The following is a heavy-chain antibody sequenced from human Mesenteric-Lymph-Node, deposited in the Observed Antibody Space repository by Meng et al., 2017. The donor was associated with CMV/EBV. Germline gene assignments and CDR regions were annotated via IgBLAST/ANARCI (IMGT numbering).Heavy chain of an antibody. CDR1: GFSFSTYW. CDR3: ARVGVGVTTDAFDI. D-gene: IGHD1-26*01. V-gene: IGHV3-7*01. CDR2: INLDGSEK. Sequence: GGSLRLSCAASGFSFSTYWMSWVRQAPGEGLEWVAHINLDGSEKYYVDSVRGRFSISRDNAKNSLYLQMNSLRAEDTAVYYCARVGVGVTTDAFDIWGQGTVVTVSS. J-gene: IGHJ3*02.